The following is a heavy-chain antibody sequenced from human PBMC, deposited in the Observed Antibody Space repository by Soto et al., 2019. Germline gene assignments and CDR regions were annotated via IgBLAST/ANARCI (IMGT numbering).Heavy chain of an antibody. V-gene: IGHV4-39*02. CDR1: GGSITGGSISSTTYY. Sequence: PSEALSLTCTVSGGSITGGSISSTTYYWGWMRQPPGKGLEWIASFFIGGNTYYNPSLKSRVTTSVDTSKNQFSLKLSSVTAADTAVYYCAREPSIWGQGTLVTVSS. CDR3: AREPSI. J-gene: IGHJ4*02. CDR2: FFIGGNT.